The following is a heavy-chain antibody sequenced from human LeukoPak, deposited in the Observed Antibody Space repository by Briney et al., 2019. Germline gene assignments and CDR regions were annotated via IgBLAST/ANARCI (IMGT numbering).Heavy chain of an antibody. CDR2: MNPNSGNT. J-gene: IGHJ4*02. CDR1: GYTFTSYD. D-gene: IGHD5-12*01. V-gene: IGHV1-8*01. Sequence: ASVKVSCKASGYTFTSYDINWVRQGTGQGLEWVGCMNPNSGNTGYAQKFQGRVTMTRNTSISTAYMELSSLRSEDTAVYYCARGNSGYDLYYFDYWGQGTLVTVSS. CDR3: ARGNSGYDLYYFDY.